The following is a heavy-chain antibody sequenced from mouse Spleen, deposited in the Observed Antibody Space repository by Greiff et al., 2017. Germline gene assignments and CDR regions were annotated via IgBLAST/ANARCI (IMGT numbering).Heavy chain of an antibody. V-gene: IGHV5-9-1*01. Sequence: EVMLVESGGGLVKPGGSLKLSCAASGFTFSSYAMSWVRQTPEKRLEWVATISSGGSYTYYPDSVKGRFTISRDNAKNTLYLQMSSLRSEDTAMYDCARQGGVTGYYYAMDYWGQGTSVTVSS. CDR3: ARQGGVTGYYYAMDY. J-gene: IGHJ4*01. CDR2: ISSGGSYT. CDR1: GFTFSSYA. D-gene: IGHD2-2*01.